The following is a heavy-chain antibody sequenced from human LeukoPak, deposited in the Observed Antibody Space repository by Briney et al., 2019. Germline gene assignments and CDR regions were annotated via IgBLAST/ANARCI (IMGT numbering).Heavy chain of an antibody. CDR1: GYTLTELS. D-gene: IGHD3-3*01. J-gene: IGHJ4*02. Sequence: ASVKVSCKVSGYTLTELSMHWVRQAPGKGLEWMGGFDPEDGETIYAQKFQGRVTMTEDTSTDTAYMELSSLRSEDTAVYYCATGRRDYDFWSGTYGEGYYFDYWGQGTLVTVPS. CDR2: FDPEDGET. CDR3: ATGRRDYDFWSGTYGEGYYFDY. V-gene: IGHV1-24*01.